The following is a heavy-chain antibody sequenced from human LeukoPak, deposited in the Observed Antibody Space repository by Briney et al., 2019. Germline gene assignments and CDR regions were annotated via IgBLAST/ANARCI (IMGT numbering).Heavy chain of an antibody. V-gene: IGHV3-20*04. CDR1: GFTFDEYG. Sequence: GGSLRLSCAASGFTFDEYGMSWVRQAPGKGLDWVSGINWNGGSTGYAASVKGRFSISRDNAKNSLYLQMNSLRADDTALYYCARARVTGTGGYYFDYWGQGTLVTVSS. CDR2: INWNGGST. D-gene: IGHD1-20*01. J-gene: IGHJ4*02. CDR3: ARARVTGTGGYYFDY.